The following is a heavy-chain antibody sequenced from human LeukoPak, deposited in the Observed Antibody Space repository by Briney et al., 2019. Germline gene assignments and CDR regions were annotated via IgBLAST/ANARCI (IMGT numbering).Heavy chain of an antibody. Sequence: PSETLSLTCTVSGGSISSSSYYWSWIRQSPGRGLEWIGFVYYSGSTSYNPSLKSRVTISVDTSKNQFSLKLTSVTAEDTAVYYCARGLSHSKDIWGQGTMVTVSS. V-gene: IGHV4-61*01. CDR3: ARGLSHSKDI. CDR1: GGSISSSSYY. CDR2: VYYSGST. J-gene: IGHJ3*02.